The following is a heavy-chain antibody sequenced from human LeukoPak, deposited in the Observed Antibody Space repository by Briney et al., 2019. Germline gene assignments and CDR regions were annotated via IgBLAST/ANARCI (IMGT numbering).Heavy chain of an antibody. Sequence: ASVKVSCKASGYTFTSYGISWVRQAPGQGLEWMGWISAYNGNTNYAQKLQGRVTMTTDTSTSTAYMELRSLRSDDTAVYYCARYCSSTSCYHYSGMDVWGQGTTVTVSS. CDR1: GYTFTSYG. V-gene: IGHV1-18*01. J-gene: IGHJ6*02. D-gene: IGHD2-2*01. CDR2: ISAYNGNT. CDR3: ARYCSSTSCYHYSGMDV.